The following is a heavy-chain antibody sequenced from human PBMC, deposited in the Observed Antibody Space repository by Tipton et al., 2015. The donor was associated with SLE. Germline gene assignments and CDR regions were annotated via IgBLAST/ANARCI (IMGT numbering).Heavy chain of an antibody. D-gene: IGHD3-9*01. CDR2: ISWDSGSL. CDR3: AKASFEKGPYYYYYYMDV. J-gene: IGHJ6*03. V-gene: IGHV3-9*01. CDR1: GFNFDDYA. Sequence: SLRLSCAASGFNFDDYAMHWVRQGPGKGLEWVSGISWDSGSLDYADSVKGRFTISRDNAKNSLYLQMNSLRPEDTALYYFAKASFEKGPYYYYYYMDVWGRWTTVTVSS.